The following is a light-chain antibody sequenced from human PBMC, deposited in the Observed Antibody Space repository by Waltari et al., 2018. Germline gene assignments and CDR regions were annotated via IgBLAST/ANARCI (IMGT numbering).Light chain of an antibody. V-gene: IGLV2-11*01. CDR2: DVN. Sequence: QSALTQPPSVSGSPGQSVTISCTGSSSDVGGYDSVSWYQQHPGKAPKLMFYDVNKRPSGVPYRFSGSKSGNTAPPTIVGVQAEDEADYYCCSYGGSYPEVFGGGTKLTVL. CDR1: SSDVGGYDS. J-gene: IGLJ2*01. CDR3: CSYGGSYPEV.